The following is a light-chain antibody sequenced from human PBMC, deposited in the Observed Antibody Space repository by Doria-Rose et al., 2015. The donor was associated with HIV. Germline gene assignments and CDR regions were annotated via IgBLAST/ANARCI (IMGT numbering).Light chain of an antibody. Sequence: EVVLTQPPGTLSLSPGERATLSCRASQSFSSTYLAWYQQKPGQAPSLLIYDRSTRATGIPDRFSASGSGTDFTLTINRLEPEDFALYYCHQYGTSWTFGQGTKVEI. V-gene: IGKV3-20*01. CDR1: QSFSSTY. CDR3: HQYGTSWT. CDR2: DRS. J-gene: IGKJ1*01.